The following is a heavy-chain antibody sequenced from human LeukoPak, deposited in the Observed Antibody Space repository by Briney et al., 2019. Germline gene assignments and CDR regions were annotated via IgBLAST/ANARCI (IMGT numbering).Heavy chain of an antibody. V-gene: IGHV1-18*01. CDR1: GYTFTTYG. CDR3: ARDLIVGATNYYYYYYMDV. CDR2: ISGYNGNT. Sequence: ASVKVSCKTSGYTFTTYGILWVRQAPGQGLEWMGWISGYNGNTNFARKFQGRVTMTRDMSTSTVYMELSSLRSEDTAVYYCARDLIVGATNYYYYYYMDVWGKGTTVTVSS. D-gene: IGHD1-26*01. J-gene: IGHJ6*03.